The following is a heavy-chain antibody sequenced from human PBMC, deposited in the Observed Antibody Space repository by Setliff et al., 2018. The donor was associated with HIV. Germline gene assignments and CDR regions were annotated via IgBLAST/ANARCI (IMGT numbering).Heavy chain of an antibody. CDR1: GGSVSGYY. Sequence: SETLSLTCAVYGGSVSGYYWSWIRQPPGKGLEWIGEIDHSGSTNYNPSLKSRVTISIDTSKNQFSLRVNSVTAADTAVYYCARGYGAAGGGYWGQGTLVTVSS. D-gene: IGHD6-25*01. J-gene: IGHJ4*02. V-gene: IGHV4-34*01. CDR3: ARGYGAAGGGY. CDR2: IDHSGST.